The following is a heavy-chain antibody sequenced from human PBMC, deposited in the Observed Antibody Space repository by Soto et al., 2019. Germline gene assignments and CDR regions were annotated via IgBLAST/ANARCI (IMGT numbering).Heavy chain of an antibody. CDR1: GGTFSSYA. CDR3: ARGRGYDSSGYSPSNWFDP. CDR2: IIPIFGTA. J-gene: IGHJ5*02. Sequence: QVQLVQSGAEVKKPGSSVKISCKASGGTFSSYAISWVRQAPGQGLEWMGGIIPIFGTANYAQKFQGRVTITADKSTSTAYMELSSLRSEDTAVYYCARGRGYDSSGYSPSNWFDPWGQGTLVTVSS. D-gene: IGHD3-22*01. V-gene: IGHV1-69*06.